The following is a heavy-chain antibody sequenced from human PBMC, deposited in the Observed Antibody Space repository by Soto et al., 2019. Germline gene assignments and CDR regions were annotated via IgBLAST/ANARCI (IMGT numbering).Heavy chain of an antibody. CDR1: GGTFSSYT. D-gene: IGHD2-15*01. Sequence: QVQLVQSGAEVKKPGSSVKVSCKASGGTFSSYTISWVRQAPGQGLEWMGRIIPILGIANYAQKFQGRVTITADKSTSTAYMELSSLRSEDTAVYYCARDHLGRHYYYYGMDVWGQGTTVTVSS. V-gene: IGHV1-69*08. J-gene: IGHJ6*02. CDR2: IIPILGIA. CDR3: ARDHLGRHYYYYGMDV.